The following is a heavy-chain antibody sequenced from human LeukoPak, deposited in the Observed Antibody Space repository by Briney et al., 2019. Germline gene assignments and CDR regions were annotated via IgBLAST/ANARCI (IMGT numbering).Heavy chain of an antibody. CDR2: ISSSSSTI. CDR3: ARAGSWYGDAFDI. CDR1: GFTFSSYS. J-gene: IGHJ3*02. Sequence: GGSLRLSCAASGFTFSSYSMNWVRQAPGKGLEWVPYISSSSSTIYYADSVKGRFTISRDNAKNSLYLQMNSLRAEDTAVYYCARAGSWYGDAFDIWGQGTMVTVSS. D-gene: IGHD6-13*01. V-gene: IGHV3-48*01.